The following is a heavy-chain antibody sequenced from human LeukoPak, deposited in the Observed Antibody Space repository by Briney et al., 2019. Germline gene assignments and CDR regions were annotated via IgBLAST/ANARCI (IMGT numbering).Heavy chain of an antibody. CDR2: IDKKDKGYATAT. V-gene: IGHV3-73*01. J-gene: IGHJ5*02. Sequence: GGSLRLFCAASGFTFSGSVIHWVRQSSGKGLEWVGQIDKKDKGYATATAYAASVKGRFTISRDDSINTAYLQMKSLKTEDTALYYCTRDSGTYNWFDPWGQGSLVSVSS. CDR3: TRDSGTYNWFDP. CDR1: GFTFSGSV. D-gene: IGHD1-26*01.